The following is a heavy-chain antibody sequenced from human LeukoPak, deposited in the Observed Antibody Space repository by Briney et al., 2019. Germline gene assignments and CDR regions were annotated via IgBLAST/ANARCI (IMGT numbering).Heavy chain of an antibody. D-gene: IGHD6-6*01. Sequence: ASVKVSCKASGYTFTGYYMHWVRQAPGQGLEWMGWINPNSGGTTYAQNFQGKVTMTRDTSISTAYMELSRLRSDDTSVYYCARDGDHSSSSLSWFDPWGQGTLVTVSS. CDR1: GYTFTGYY. V-gene: IGHV1-2*02. J-gene: IGHJ5*02. CDR3: ARDGDHSSSSLSWFDP. CDR2: INPNSGGT.